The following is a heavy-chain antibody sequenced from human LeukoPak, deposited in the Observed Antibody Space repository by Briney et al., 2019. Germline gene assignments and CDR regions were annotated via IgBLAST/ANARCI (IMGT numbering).Heavy chain of an antibody. Sequence: SETLSLTCTFSLDSITTYYSTWIRQPPGHGLPWIGYVYYSGSTNYNPSLKSRVTMSIDTSKNQFFLELSSVTAADTAVYYCVRHTWFGTRHWFDPWGQGILVTVSS. D-gene: IGHD3-10*01. J-gene: IGHJ5*02. CDR1: LDSITTYY. CDR3: VRHTWFGTRHWFDP. CDR2: VYYSGST. V-gene: IGHV4-59*08.